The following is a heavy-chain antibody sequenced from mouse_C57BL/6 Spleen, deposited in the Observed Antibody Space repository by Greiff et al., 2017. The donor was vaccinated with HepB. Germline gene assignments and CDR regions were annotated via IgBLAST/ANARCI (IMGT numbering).Heavy chain of an antibody. CDR2: IYPGDGDT. CDR1: GYAFSSSW. D-gene: IGHD2-10*01. V-gene: IGHV1-82*01. Sequence: QVQLKESGPELVKPGASVKISCKASGYAFSSSWMNWVKQRPGKGLEWIGRIYPGDGDTNYNGKFKGKATLTADKSSSTAYMQLSSLTSEDSAVYFCARSWDLLYFDYWGQGTTLTVSS. CDR3: ARSWDLLYFDY. J-gene: IGHJ2*01.